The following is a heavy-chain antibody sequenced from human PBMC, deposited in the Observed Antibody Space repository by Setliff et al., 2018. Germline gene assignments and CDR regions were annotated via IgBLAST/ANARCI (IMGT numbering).Heavy chain of an antibody. Sequence: PSETLSLTCTASGGSIRSYYWSWIRQPAGKGLEWIGHIYIGGSANYNPSLKSRVTMSIDTSKNQFSLKLNSVTAADMAVYYCAREQWLDPPGYYYMDVWAKGTTVTVSS. J-gene: IGHJ6*03. CDR1: GGSIRSYY. V-gene: IGHV4-4*07. CDR3: AREQWLDPPGYYYMDV. D-gene: IGHD6-19*01. CDR2: IYIGGSA.